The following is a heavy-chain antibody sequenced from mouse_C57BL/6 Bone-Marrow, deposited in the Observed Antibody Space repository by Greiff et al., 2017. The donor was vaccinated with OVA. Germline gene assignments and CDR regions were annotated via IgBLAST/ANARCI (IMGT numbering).Heavy chain of an antibody. D-gene: IGHD2-3*01. Sequence: EVQLVESGGDLVKPGGSLKLSCAASGFTFSSYGMSWVRQTPDKRLEWVATISSGGSYTYSPDSVKGRFTISSDNAKNTLYLQMSSLKSEDTAMYYGASRPYDYVDYWGQGTTLTVSS. CDR2: ISSGGSYT. CDR3: ASRPYDYVDY. J-gene: IGHJ2*01. CDR1: GFTFSSYG. V-gene: IGHV5-6*01.